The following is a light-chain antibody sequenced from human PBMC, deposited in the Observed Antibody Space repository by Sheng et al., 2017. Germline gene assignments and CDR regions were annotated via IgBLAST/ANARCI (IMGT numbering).Light chain of an antibody. V-gene: IGLV3-25*03. CDR1: ELPKQY. CDR2: KDT. CDR3: QSADSNGIWV. J-gene: IGLJ3*02. Sequence: ELTQPPSGVTCPPGQTARITCSGDELPKQYAFWHQQKAGQAPVLVISKDTETPSGIPXRISGSKSGTTVTLTITGVQAEDEADYHCQSADSNGIWVFGGGTKLTVL.